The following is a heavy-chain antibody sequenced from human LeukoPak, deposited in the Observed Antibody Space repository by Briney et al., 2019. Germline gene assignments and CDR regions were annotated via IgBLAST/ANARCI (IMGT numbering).Heavy chain of an antibody. D-gene: IGHD1-1*01. CDR1: GFTFSSCW. Sequence: GGSLRLSCAASGFTFSSCWMTWVRQAPGKGLEWVANIKKDGSEKYYVDSVKGRFTISRDNAKNSLYLQMNSLRAEDTAVYYCARESPGFETNWFDPWGQGTLVTVSS. V-gene: IGHV3-7*01. CDR2: IKKDGSEK. CDR3: ARESPGFETNWFDP. J-gene: IGHJ5*02.